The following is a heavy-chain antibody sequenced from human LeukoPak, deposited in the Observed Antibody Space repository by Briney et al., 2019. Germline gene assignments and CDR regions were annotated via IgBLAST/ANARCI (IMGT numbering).Heavy chain of an antibody. CDR3: ARDRRFLGGYYYYYMDV. Sequence: SETLSLTCTVSGGSISSYYWSWIRQPPGKGLEWIAYIYYSGSTDYNPSLKSRVTISVDTSKNQFSLKLSSVTAADTAVYYCARDRRFLGGYYYYYMDVWGKGTTVTVSS. V-gene: IGHV4-59*01. CDR1: GGSISSYY. D-gene: IGHD3-3*01. J-gene: IGHJ6*03. CDR2: IYYSGST.